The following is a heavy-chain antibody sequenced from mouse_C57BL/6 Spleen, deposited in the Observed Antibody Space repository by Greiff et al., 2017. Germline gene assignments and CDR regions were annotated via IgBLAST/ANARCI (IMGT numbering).Heavy chain of an antibody. CDR3: TAEGIRRVYFDV. Sequence: DVQLQESGAELVRPGASVKLSCTASGFNIKDDYMHWVKQRPEQGLEWIGWIDPENGDTEYASKFQGKATITADTSSNTTYLQLSSLTSEDTAVYYCTAEGIRRVYFDVWGTGTTVTVSS. CDR1: GFNIKDDY. J-gene: IGHJ1*03. D-gene: IGHD2-12*01. V-gene: IGHV14-4*01. CDR2: IDPENGDT.